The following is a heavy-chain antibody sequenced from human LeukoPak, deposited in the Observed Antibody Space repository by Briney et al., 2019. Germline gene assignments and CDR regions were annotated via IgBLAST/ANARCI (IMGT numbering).Heavy chain of an antibody. CDR1: GFTFSSYG. Sequence: PGRSLRLSCAASGFTFSSYGMHWVRQAPGKGLEWVAVIWYDGSNKYCADSVKGRFTISRDNSKNTLYLQMNSLRAEDTAVYYCARGINYYDSSGESTVFDYWGQGTLVTVSS. V-gene: IGHV3-33*01. D-gene: IGHD3-22*01. CDR3: ARGINYYDSSGESTVFDY. J-gene: IGHJ4*02. CDR2: IWYDGSNK.